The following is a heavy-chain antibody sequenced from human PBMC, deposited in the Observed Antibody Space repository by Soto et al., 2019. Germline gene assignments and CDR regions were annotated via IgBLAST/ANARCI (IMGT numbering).Heavy chain of an antibody. V-gene: IGHV5-51*01. D-gene: IGHD1-1*01. CDR2: IYPGDSDT. CDR1: GYSFTPFW. J-gene: IGHJ3*02. CDR3: ASRKKTSDAFDI. Sequence: PVESLKISCKASGYSFTPFWIGWVRQMPGKGLEWMGFIYPGDSDTRYSPSFQGQVTISADKSISTAYLQWSSLKASDTAMYYCASRKKTSDAFDIWGQGTMVTVSS.